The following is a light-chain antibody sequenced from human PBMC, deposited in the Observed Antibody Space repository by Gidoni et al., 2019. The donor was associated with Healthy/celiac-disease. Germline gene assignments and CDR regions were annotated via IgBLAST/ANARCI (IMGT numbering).Light chain of an antibody. V-gene: IGKV3-15*01. CDR1: QSVSSN. Sequence: EIVMTQSPATLSVSPGERATLSCRASQSVSSNLAWYQQKPGQSPRLLIYGASTRATGIPAGFSGSGSGTEFTLTISSLQSEDFAVYYCHQYNNWPPTFGQGTKVEIK. CDR3: HQYNNWPPT. CDR2: GAS. J-gene: IGKJ1*01.